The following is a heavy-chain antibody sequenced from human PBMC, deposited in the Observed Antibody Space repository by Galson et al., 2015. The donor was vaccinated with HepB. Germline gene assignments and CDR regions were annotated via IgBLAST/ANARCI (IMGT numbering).Heavy chain of an antibody. J-gene: IGHJ2*01. V-gene: IGHV5-10-1*01. D-gene: IGHD3-16*01. CDR1: GYTFTNYW. CDR3: ARQLGASRISRYFDL. CDR2: IDPTDSSA. Sequence: QSGAEVKRPGESLTISCRASGYTFTNYWITWVRQRPGKGLEWMGTIDPTDSSATYSPSFQGHVTFDIEKTISTAFLYGRSLRTSDTATYYCARQLGASRISRYFDLWGHGTLVTVSS.